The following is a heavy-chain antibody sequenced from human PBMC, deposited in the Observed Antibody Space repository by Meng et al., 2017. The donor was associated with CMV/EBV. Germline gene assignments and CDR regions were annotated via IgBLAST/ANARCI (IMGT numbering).Heavy chain of an antibody. CDR1: GGSISSGDYY. Sequence: VQLQESGPGRVKSSQTLSLTCTVSGGSISSGDYYWSWIRQPPGKGLEWIGYIYYSGSTYYNPSLKSRVTISVDTSKNQFSLKLSSVTAADTAVYYCARVTSRVAGAFDYWGQGTLVTVSS. D-gene: IGHD1-14*01. CDR2: IYYSGST. J-gene: IGHJ4*02. V-gene: IGHV4-30-4*08. CDR3: ARVTSRVAGAFDY.